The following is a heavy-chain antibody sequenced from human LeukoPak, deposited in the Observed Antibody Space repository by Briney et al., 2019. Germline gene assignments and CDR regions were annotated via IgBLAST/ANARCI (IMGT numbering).Heavy chain of an antibody. CDR3: AKEVDSGSYSAFDY. CDR2: IGDNGVAT. Sequence: GGSLRLSCAASGFTFSSCAMNWVRQAPGKGLEWVSVIGDNGVATYYADSVKGRFTISRDNSKNTLYLQMNSLRVEDAAVYYCAKEVDSGSYSAFDYWGQGTLVTVSS. D-gene: IGHD1-26*01. V-gene: IGHV3-23*01. CDR1: GFTFSSCA. J-gene: IGHJ4*02.